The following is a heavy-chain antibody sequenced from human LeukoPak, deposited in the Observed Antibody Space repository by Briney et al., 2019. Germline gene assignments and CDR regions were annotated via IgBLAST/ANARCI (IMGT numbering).Heavy chain of an antibody. CDR3: AKGAPYSSSLSNWFDP. D-gene: IGHD6-6*01. J-gene: IGHJ5*02. CDR2: ISGSGTSP. CDR1: GFIFNNFA. V-gene: IGHV3-23*01. Sequence: PGGSLRLSCAASGFIFNNFAMSCVRQAPGKGLEWVSGISGSGTSPYYADSVKGRFTISRDNSKNTVYLQMNSLRVEDTAVYYCAKGAPYSSSLSNWFDPWGQGTLVTVSS.